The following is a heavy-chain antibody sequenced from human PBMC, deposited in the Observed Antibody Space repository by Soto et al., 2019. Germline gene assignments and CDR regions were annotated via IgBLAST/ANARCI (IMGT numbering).Heavy chain of an antibody. CDR3: ARTDIVTTNWFDP. CDR1: GESFIGYY. J-gene: IGHJ5*02. Sequence: SETLSLTCAVYGESFIGYYWTWIRQPPGKGLXWIXXIXXRXXXXXNXXLKSRVTISRDTSKNQFSLKLTSVTAADTSVYYCARTDIVTTNWFDPWGRGTLVTVSS. D-gene: IGHD5-12*01. V-gene: IGHV4-34*01. CDR2: IXXRXXX.